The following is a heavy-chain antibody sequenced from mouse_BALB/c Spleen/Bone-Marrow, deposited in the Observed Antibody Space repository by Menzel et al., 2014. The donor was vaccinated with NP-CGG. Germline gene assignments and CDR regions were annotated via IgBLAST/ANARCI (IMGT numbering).Heavy chain of an antibody. CDR2: ISSGSNNI. V-gene: IGHV5-17*02. CDR3: ARGGGGARGAFDY. CDR1: GFTFSSFG. Sequence: EVHLVESGGGLVQPGGSRKLSCAASGFTFSSFGMHWVRQAPEKGLEWVAYISSGSNNIYYVDTVKGRFTISRDNPKNTLFLQMTGLGSEDPAIYYCARGGGGARGAFDYGGQGPTLTVSS. J-gene: IGHJ2*01.